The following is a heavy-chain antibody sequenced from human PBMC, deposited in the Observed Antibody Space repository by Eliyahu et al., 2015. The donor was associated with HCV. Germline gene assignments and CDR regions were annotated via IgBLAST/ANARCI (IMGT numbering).Heavy chain of an antibody. CDR2: ISYDGSNK. V-gene: IGHV3-30*18. J-gene: IGHJ4*02. Sequence: QVQLVESGGGVVQPGXSLRLSCXASGFTFSXYGMHWVRQAPGKGLEWVAVISYDGSNKYYADSVKGRFTISRDNSKNTLYLQMNSLRAEDTAVYYCANPMANAHYWGQGTLVTVSS. CDR3: ANPMANAHY. D-gene: IGHD5-24*01. CDR1: GFTFSXYG.